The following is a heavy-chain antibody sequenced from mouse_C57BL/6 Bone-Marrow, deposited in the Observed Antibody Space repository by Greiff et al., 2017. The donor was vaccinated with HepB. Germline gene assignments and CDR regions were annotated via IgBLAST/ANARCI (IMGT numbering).Heavy chain of an antibody. CDR3: ARGYGKYFDV. Sequence: VQLVESGAELARPGASVKLSCKASGYTFTSYGISWVKQRTGQGLEWIGEIYPRSGNTYYNEKFKGKATLTADKSSSTAYMELRSLTSEDSAVYFCARGYGKYFDVWGTGTTVTVSS. CDR1: GYTFTSYG. J-gene: IGHJ1*03. D-gene: IGHD2-2*01. V-gene: IGHV1-81*01. CDR2: IYPRSGNT.